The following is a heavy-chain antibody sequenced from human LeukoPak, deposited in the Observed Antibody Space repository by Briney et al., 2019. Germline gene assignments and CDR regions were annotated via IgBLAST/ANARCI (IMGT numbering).Heavy chain of an antibody. CDR2: ISPSGGST. D-gene: IGHD3-16*01. V-gene: IGHV1-46*01. J-gene: IGHJ6*02. CDR1: GYTFTSYY. Sequence: ASVKVSCKASGYTFTSYYIHWVRQAPGQGLEWMGIISPSGGSTSYAQKFQGRVTITADESTSTAYMELSSLRSEDTAVYYCARSARIITKYYYYYYGMDVWGQGTTVTVSS. CDR3: ARSARIITKYYYYYYGMDV.